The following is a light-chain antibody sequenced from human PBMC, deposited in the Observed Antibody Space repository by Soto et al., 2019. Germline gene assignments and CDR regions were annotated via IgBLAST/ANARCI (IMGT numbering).Light chain of an antibody. J-gene: IGKJ2*01. V-gene: IGKV3-15*01. CDR3: QQYNNWPPYT. CDR1: QSVSSN. Sequence: EIVMTQSPATLSVSPGERATLSCRASQSVSSNFAWYQQKPGHAPPLLIYGASTRATGIPARFSGSGSGTEFTPPISSLQSEDVAVYYCQQYNNWPPYTFGQGTKLEIK. CDR2: GAS.